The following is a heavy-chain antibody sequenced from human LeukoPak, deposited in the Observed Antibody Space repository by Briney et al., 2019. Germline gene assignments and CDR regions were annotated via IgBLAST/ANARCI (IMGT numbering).Heavy chain of an antibody. D-gene: IGHD3-22*01. CDR3: AKDLDDSSGYSLGTYYYYGMDV. CDR1: GFTVSSDY. CDR2: IYSGGST. J-gene: IGHJ6*02. V-gene: IGHV3-53*01. Sequence: GGSLRLSCAASGFTVSSDYMSWVRQAPGRGLEWVSVIYSGGSTYYADSVKGRFTISRDNSKNTLYLQMNSLRAEDTAVYYCAKDLDDSSGYSLGTYYYYGMDVWGQGTTVTVSS.